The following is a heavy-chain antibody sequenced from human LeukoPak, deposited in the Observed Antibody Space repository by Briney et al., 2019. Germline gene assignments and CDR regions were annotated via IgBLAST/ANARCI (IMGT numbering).Heavy chain of an antibody. V-gene: IGHV3-23*01. CDR1: GFTFSSYA. Sequence: PGGSLRPSCAASGFTFSSYAMSWVRQAPGKGLEWVSAISGSGGSTYYADSVKGRFTISRDNSKNTLYLQMNSLRAEDTAVYYCAKTDYGDQQSNFDYWGQGTLVTVSS. J-gene: IGHJ4*02. D-gene: IGHD4-17*01. CDR3: AKTDYGDQQSNFDY. CDR2: ISGSGGST.